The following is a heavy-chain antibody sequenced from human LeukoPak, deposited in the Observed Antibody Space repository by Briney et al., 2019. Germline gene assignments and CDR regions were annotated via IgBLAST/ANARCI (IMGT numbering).Heavy chain of an antibody. V-gene: IGHV3-21*01. CDR3: ARFYGGTAFDI. J-gene: IGHJ3*02. Sequence: HGGSLRLSCTASGFRFSSYSMNWVRQAPGKGLEWVSSMSISSDYIYYVDSVKGRFTISRDNAKNTLYLHMNSLGGEDTAVYYCARFYGGTAFDIWGQGTMVTVSS. D-gene: IGHD3-16*01. CDR2: MSISSDYI. CDR1: GFRFSSYS.